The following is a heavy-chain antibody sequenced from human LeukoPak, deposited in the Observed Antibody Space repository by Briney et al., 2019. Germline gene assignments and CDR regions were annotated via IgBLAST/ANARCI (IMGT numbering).Heavy chain of an antibody. Sequence: GGSLILSCAASGFTFSSFPMYWLRQAPGKGLEWVALISNDGSNKYYADSVKGRFTISRDNIKNTLYLQVNSLRPEDTAVFYCARARIAVAASRGYYFDYWGQGTLVTVSS. V-gene: IGHV3-30*04. CDR3: ARARIAVAASRGYYFDY. J-gene: IGHJ4*02. D-gene: IGHD6-19*01. CDR2: ISNDGSNK. CDR1: GFTFSSFP.